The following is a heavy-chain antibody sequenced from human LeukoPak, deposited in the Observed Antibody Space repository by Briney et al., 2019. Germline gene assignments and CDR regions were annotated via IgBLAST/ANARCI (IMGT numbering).Heavy chain of an antibody. Sequence: GGSLRLSCAASGFTFNSYWMHWVRQAPGKGLLWVSRINTDGSSTHYADSVKGRLTISRDDAKNMLYLQMNGLRAEDTAVYYCVVWGEDSSGHRFDHWGQGTLVTVSS. V-gene: IGHV3-74*01. J-gene: IGHJ4*02. CDR1: GFTFNSYW. CDR3: VVWGEDSSGHRFDH. CDR2: INTDGSST. D-gene: IGHD3-22*01.